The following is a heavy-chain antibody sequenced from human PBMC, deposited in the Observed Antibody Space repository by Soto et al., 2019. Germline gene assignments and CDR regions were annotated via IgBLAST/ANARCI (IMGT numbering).Heavy chain of an antibody. J-gene: IGHJ5*02. CDR2: IYSGGST. V-gene: IGHV3-66*01. Sequence: GGSLRLSCAASGFTVSSNYMSWVRQAPGKGLEWVSVIYSGGSTYYADSVKGRFTISRDNSKNTLYLQMNSLRAEDTAVYYCARGIAARHPNWFDPWGQGTLVTVSS. D-gene: IGHD6-6*01. CDR1: GFTVSSNY. CDR3: ARGIAARHPNWFDP.